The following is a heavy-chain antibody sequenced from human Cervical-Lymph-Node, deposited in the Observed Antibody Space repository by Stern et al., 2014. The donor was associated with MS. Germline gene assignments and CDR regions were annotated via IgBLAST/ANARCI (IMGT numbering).Heavy chain of an antibody. CDR3: ARDSSGRDDF. Sequence: VQLVQSGGGLVQPGGSLRLSCAASGLTFSSYWLHWFRQAPGKGLVWVSRIDTDGGTTNYADSVKGRFTISRDNAENTLYLQMNSLRAEDTAVYYCARDSSGRDDFWGQGTLVTVSS. V-gene: IGHV3-74*01. CDR2: IDTDGGTT. D-gene: IGHD6-25*01. CDR1: GLTFSSYW. J-gene: IGHJ4*02.